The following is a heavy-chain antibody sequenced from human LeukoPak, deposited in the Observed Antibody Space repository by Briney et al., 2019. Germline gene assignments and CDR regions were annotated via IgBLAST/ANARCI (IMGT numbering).Heavy chain of an antibody. CDR3: ARDSRGFGEYLNWFDP. CDR2: ISSSSSYI. CDR1: GFTFSSYS. J-gene: IGHJ5*02. Sequence: GGSLRLSCAASGFTFSSYSMNWVRQAPGKGLEWVSSISSSSSYIYYADSVKGRFTISRDNAKNSLYLQTNSLRAEDTAVYYCARDSRGFGEYLNWFDPWGQGTLVTVSS. V-gene: IGHV3-21*01. D-gene: IGHD3-10*01.